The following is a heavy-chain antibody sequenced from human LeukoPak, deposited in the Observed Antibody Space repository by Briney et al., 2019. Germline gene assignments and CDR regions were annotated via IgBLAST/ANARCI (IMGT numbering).Heavy chain of an antibody. Sequence: GASVKVSCKASGGTFSSYAISWVRQAPGQGLEWMGRIIPIPGIANYAQKFQGRVTITADKSTSTAYMELSSLRSEDTAVYYCARVPSLEADYYFDYWGQGTLVTVSS. CDR2: IIPIPGIA. CDR1: GGTFSSYA. J-gene: IGHJ4*02. V-gene: IGHV1-69*04. CDR3: ARVPSLEADYYFDY.